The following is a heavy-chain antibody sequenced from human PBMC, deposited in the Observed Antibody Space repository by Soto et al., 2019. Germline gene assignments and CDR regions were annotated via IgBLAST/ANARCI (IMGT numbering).Heavy chain of an antibody. J-gene: IGHJ6*02. CDR3: ARDRVFGVDAMDV. CDR2: INPSGDST. Sequence: ASVKVSCKASGYTFIDYCMHWVRQAPGEGLEWMGIINPSGDSTTYAQKFQGRLTVTSDTSTSTVYMELSSLRSEDTAAYFCARDRVFGVDAMDVWGQGTTVTVSS. V-gene: IGHV1-46*01. CDR1: GYTFIDYC. D-gene: IGHD3-3*01.